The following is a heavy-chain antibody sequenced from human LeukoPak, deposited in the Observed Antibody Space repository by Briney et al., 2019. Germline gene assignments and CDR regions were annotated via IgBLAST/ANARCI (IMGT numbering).Heavy chain of an antibody. CDR1: GYSFTGYY. V-gene: IGHV1-2*02. CDR2: INPNSGGT. CDR3: ARDLEVRGVLYYFDY. J-gene: IGHJ4*02. D-gene: IGHD3-10*01. Sequence: AASVKVSCKPSGYSFTGYYMHWVRQAPGQGLEWMGWINPNSGGTNYAQKFQDRVTMTRDTSISTAYTELSRLRSDDTAVYYCARDLEVRGVLYYFDYWGQGTLVTVSS.